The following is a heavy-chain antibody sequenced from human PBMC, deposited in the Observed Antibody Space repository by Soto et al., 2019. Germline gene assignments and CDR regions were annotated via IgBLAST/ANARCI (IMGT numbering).Heavy chain of an antibody. Sequence: SETLSLTCTVSGGSISSGDYYWSWIRQPPGKGLEWIGYIYYSGSTYYNPSLKSRVTISVDTSKNQFSLKLSSVTAADTAVYYCARGYYYGSGNYYIYDYWGQGTLVTVSS. CDR3: ARGYYYGSGNYYIYDY. D-gene: IGHD3-10*01. V-gene: IGHV4-30-4*01. CDR2: IYYSGST. J-gene: IGHJ4*02. CDR1: GGSISSGDYY.